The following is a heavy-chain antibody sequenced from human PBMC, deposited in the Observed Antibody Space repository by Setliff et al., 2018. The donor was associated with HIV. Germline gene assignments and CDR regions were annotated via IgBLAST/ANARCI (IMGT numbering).Heavy chain of an antibody. CDR2: INTVNGNT. CDR3: ARGYYNFWSGYYDSRFPNPIDAFDI. J-gene: IGHJ3*02. CDR1: GYIFTMYT. D-gene: IGHD3-3*01. V-gene: IGHV1-3*04. Sequence: GASVKVSCKASGYIFTMYTMYWVRQAPGQRLEWMGRINTVNGNTNYAQKLQGRVTMTTDTSTSTAYMELRSLRSDDTAVYYCARGYYNFWSGYYDSRFPNPIDAFDIWGQGTMVTVSS.